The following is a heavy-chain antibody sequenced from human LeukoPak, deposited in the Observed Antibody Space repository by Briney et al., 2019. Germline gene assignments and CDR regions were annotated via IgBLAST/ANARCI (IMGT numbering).Heavy chain of an antibody. Sequence: PGGSLRLSCAASGFTFSSYAMSWVRQAPGKGLEWVSAISGSGGSTYYADSVKGRFTISRDNAKSSLFLQMNSLRAEDTAVYYCAREGRPYCSSISCYGGFDPWGQGTLVTVSS. J-gene: IGHJ5*02. V-gene: IGHV3-23*01. D-gene: IGHD2-2*01. CDR3: AREGRPYCSSISCYGGFDP. CDR1: GFTFSSYA. CDR2: ISGSGGST.